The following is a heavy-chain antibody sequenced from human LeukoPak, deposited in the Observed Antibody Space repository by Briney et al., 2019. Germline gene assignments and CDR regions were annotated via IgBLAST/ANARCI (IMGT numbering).Heavy chain of an antibody. CDR2: ISSSSSTI. CDR1: GFTFSDYY. J-gene: IGHJ4*02. D-gene: IGHD5-24*01. CDR3: ARDPEMATISFDY. Sequence: GGSLRLSCAASGFTFSDYYMSWIRQAPGKGLEWVSYISSSSSTIYYADSVKGRFTISRDNAKNSLYLQMNSLRDEDTAVYYCARDPEMATISFDYWGQGTLVTVSS. V-gene: IGHV3-11*04.